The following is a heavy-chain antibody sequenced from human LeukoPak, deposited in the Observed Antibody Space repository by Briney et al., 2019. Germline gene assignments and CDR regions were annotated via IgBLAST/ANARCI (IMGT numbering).Heavy chain of an antibody. D-gene: IGHD3-10*01. J-gene: IGHJ6*03. Sequence: PGGSLRLSCATSGFTFDDYGMSWVRQAPGKGLEWVSGINWNGGSTGYADSVKGRFTISRDNAKNSLYLQMNSLRAEDTALYHCARALITMVRGVKNYYYYMDVWGKGTTVTISS. CDR2: INWNGGST. V-gene: IGHV3-20*01. CDR3: ARALITMVRGVKNYYYYMDV. CDR1: GFTFDDYG.